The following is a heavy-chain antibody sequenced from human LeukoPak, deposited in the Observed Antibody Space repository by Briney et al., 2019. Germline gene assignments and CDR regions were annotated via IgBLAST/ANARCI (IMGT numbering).Heavy chain of an antibody. Sequence: ASVKVSCKASGYTFTGYYMHWVRQAPGQGLEWMGWINPNSGGTNYAQKFQGRVTMTRDTSISTAYMELSRLRSDDTAVYYCAREYYDFWSDSPHGAFDIWGQGTMVTVSS. V-gene: IGHV1-2*02. CDR2: INPNSGGT. D-gene: IGHD3-3*01. CDR3: AREYYDFWSDSPHGAFDI. J-gene: IGHJ3*02. CDR1: GYTFTGYY.